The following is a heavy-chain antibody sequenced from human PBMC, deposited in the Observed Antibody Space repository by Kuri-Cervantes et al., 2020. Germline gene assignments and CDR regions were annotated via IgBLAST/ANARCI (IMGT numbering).Heavy chain of an antibody. CDR2: MNPNSGNT. D-gene: IGHD6-19*01. V-gene: IGHV1-8*02. J-gene: IGHJ4*02. CDR1: GYTFTGYY. CDR3: ARGREAVAVPDS. Sequence: ASVKVSCKASGYTFTGYYMHWVRQATGQGLEWMGWMNPNSGNTANAQKFQARLIMTRDSSISTAYMELSSLRSEDTAVYYCARGREAVAVPDSWGQGTLVTVSS.